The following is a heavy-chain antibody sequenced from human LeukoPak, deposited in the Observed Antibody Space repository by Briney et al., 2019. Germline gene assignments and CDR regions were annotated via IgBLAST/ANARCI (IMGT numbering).Heavy chain of an antibody. J-gene: IGHJ4*02. CDR3: ASMEMATITIDY. CDR2: IIPIFGIA. CDR1: GGTFSSYA. V-gene: IGHV1-69*04. Sequence: SVKVSCKASGGTFSSYAISWVRQAPGRGLEWMGRIIPIFGIANYAQKFQGRVTITADKSTSTAYMELSSLRSEDTAVYYCASMEMATITIDYWGQGTLVTVSS. D-gene: IGHD5-24*01.